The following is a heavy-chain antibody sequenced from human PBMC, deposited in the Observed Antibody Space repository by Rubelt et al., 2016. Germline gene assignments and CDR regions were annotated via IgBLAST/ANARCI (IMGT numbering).Heavy chain of an antibody. CDR1: GFTFSTNV. Sequence: VQLVESGGGLVQPGGSLRLSCAASGFTFSTNVMHWVRQAPGKGLEWVALIWPDGSKKHYADSVKGRFTISRDHSENTLYLQMNSLRAEDTAVYYCARYVLEHHFEYWGQGTLVTVSS. D-gene: IGHD2-8*02. J-gene: IGHJ4*02. CDR3: ARYVLEHHFEY. CDR2: IWPDGSKK. V-gene: IGHV3-33*01.